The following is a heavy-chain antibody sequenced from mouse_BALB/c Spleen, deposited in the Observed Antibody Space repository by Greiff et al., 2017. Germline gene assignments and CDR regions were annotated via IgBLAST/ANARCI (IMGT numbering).Heavy chain of an antibody. V-gene: IGHV1-69*02. Sequence: VQLQQPGAELVRPGPSVKLSCKASGYTFTSYWINWVKQRPGQGLEWIGNIYPSDSYTNYNQKFKDKATLTVDKSSSTAYMQLSSPTSEDSAVYYCTRCGNYFDYWGQGTTLTVSS. CDR1: GYTFTSYW. CDR3: TRCGNYFDY. D-gene: IGHD1-1*02. J-gene: IGHJ2*01. CDR2: IYPSDSYT.